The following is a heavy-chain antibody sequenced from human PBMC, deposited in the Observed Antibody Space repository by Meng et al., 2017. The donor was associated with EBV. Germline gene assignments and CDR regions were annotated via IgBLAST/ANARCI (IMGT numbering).Heavy chain of an antibody. CDR2: FNAGNDNT. V-gene: IGHV1-3*01. CDR1: GFSFTSYA. Sequence: QVQLVNLGAEVKKPGASVKVACKASGFSFTSYAMHWVRQAPGQRLEWMGWFNAGNDNTEYSQKFQGRVTITRDTSASTAYKELSNLISEDTAVYYCAGAGFRVNYKSIDYWGQETLVTVSS. J-gene: IGHJ4*02. D-gene: IGHD1-7*01. CDR3: AGAGFRVNYKSIDY.